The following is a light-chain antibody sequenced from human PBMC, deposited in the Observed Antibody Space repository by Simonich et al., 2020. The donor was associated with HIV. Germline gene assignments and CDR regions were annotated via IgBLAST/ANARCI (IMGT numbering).Light chain of an antibody. CDR1: PSVFYSSNNKNY. J-gene: IGKJ5*01. V-gene: IGKV4-1*01. CDR2: WAS. Sequence: DIVMTQSPDSLAVSLGERATINCKSSPSVFYSSNNKNYLSWYQQKPGQPPKLIIYWASTRESGVPDRFSGSGSGTDFTLTISSLQAEDVAVYYCQQYYSTPITFGQGTRLEIK. CDR3: QQYYSTPIT.